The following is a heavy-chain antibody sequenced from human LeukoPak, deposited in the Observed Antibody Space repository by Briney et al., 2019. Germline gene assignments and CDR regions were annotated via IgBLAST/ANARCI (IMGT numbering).Heavy chain of an antibody. D-gene: IGHD1-14*01. J-gene: IGHJ4*02. V-gene: IGHV3-7*01. CDR3: SKDRSGSEDH. Sequence: GGSLRLSCAASGFTCCGNWRSWHRQAPGKGLEWVANINQGGSDKYYVDSVKGRFTISRENANNLLYLQMNSLRGEDTAVYYCSKDRSGSEDHWGQGTLVTVSS. CDR1: GFTCCGNW. CDR2: INQGGSDK.